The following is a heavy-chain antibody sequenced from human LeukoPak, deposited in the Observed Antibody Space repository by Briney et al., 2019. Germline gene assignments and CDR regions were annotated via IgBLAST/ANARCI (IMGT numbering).Heavy chain of an antibody. D-gene: IGHD1-1*01. CDR2: IKYDGYEE. J-gene: IGHJ4*02. CDR3: KSGGAAPGSFDY. CDR1: GFTFSRYW. Sequence: GGSLRLSCAASGFTFSRYWMSWMRQAPGKGLEWVANIKYDGYEEYYVDSVKGRFTISRANAKNSLYLQLNSLRVEDTAVYYCKSGGAAPGSFDYWGQGTLVTVSP. V-gene: IGHV3-7*01.